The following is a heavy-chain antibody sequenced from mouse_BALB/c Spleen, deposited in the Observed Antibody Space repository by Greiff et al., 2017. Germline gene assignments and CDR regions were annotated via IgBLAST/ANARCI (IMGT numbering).Heavy chain of an antibody. Sequence: DVKLVESGGGLVQPGGSRKLSCAASGFTFSSFGMHWVRQAPEKGLEWVAYISSGSSTIYYADTVKGRFTISRDNPKNTLFLQMTSLRSEDTAMYYCARGYYGSSYEFAYWGQGTLVTVSA. D-gene: IGHD1-1*01. CDR2: ISSGSSTI. V-gene: IGHV5-17*02. CDR1: GFTFSSFG. CDR3: ARGYYGSSYEFAY. J-gene: IGHJ3*01.